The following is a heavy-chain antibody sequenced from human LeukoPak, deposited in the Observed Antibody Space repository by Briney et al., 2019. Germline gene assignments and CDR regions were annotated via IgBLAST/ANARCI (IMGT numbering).Heavy chain of an antibody. V-gene: IGHV3-23*01. CDR2: ISPSGGIT. Sequence: GGSLRLSCAASGFTFSSHGMNWVRQAPGKGLEWVSGISPSGGITYYTDSVKGRFTISRDNSKNTVSLQMNSLRAEDTAVYYCARAPPELWFGELLYYFDYWGQGTPVTVSS. CDR1: GFTFSSHG. J-gene: IGHJ4*02. CDR3: ARAPPELWFGELLYYFDY. D-gene: IGHD3-10*01.